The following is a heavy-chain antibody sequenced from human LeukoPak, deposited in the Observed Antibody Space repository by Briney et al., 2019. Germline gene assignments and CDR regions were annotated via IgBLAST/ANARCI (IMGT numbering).Heavy chain of an antibody. J-gene: IGHJ6*02. CDR2: ISAYNDNT. CDR1: GXTFTNYD. CDR3: ARSDVMDV. V-gene: IGHV1-18*01. Sequence: SVKVSCKASGXTFTNYDISWVRQAPGQGLEWMGWISAYNDNTNFAQKLQGRVTMTTDTSTSTAYMELRSLRSDDTAVYYCARSDVMDVWGQGTTVTVSS.